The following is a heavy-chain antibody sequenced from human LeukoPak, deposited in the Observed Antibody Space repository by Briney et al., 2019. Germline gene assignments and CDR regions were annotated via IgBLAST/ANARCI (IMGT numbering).Heavy chain of an antibody. J-gene: IGHJ4*02. CDR3: AREPRYCSSTSCYFDY. D-gene: IGHD2-2*01. V-gene: IGHV3-7*01. CDR1: GFTFSSYA. CDR2: IKQDGSEK. Sequence: GGSLRLSCAASGFTFSSYAMSWVRQAPGKGLEWVANIKQDGSEKYYVDSVKGRFTISRDNAKNSLYLQMNSLRAEDTAVYYCAREPRYCSSTSCYFDYWGQGTLVTVSS.